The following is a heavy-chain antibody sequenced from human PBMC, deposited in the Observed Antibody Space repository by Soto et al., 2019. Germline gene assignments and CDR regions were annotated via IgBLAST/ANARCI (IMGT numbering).Heavy chain of an antibody. CDR3: AREIAVAGTGYFDY. Sequence: PSETLSLTCAVSGGSISSGGYSWSWIRQPPGKGLEWIGYIYHSGSTYYNPSLKSRVTISVDRSKNQFSLKLSSVTAADTAVYYCAREIAVAGTGYFDYWGQGTLVP. D-gene: IGHD6-19*01. V-gene: IGHV4-30-2*01. CDR2: IYHSGST. J-gene: IGHJ4*02. CDR1: GGSISSGGYS.